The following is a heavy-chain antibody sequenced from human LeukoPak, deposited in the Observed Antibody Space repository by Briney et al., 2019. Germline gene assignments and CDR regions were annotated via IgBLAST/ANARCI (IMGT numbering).Heavy chain of an antibody. CDR1: GFTSSSYW. CDR3: ARVGYYDILTGYFNYFDY. J-gene: IGHJ4*02. V-gene: IGHV3-7*03. D-gene: IGHD3-9*01. Sequence: GGSLRLSCAASGFTSSSYWISWVRQAPGEGLEWVANIKQEGSEKYNVDSVKGRLTISRDNPKNSLYLQMNSLRAEDTAVYYCARVGYYDILTGYFNYFDYWGQGTLVTVSS. CDR2: IKQEGSEK.